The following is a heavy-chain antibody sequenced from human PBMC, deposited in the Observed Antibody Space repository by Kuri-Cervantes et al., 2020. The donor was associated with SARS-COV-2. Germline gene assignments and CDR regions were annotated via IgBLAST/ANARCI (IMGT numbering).Heavy chain of an antibody. CDR2: ISAYNGNT. Sequence: ASVKVSCKASGYTFTSYGISWVRQAPGQGLEWMGWISAYNGNTNYAQKLQGRVTMTTDTSTSTAYMELSSLRSEDTAVYYCARDTYYYDSSGYYPTTTRFDYWGQGTLVTVSS. J-gene: IGHJ4*02. V-gene: IGHV1-18*01. CDR3: ARDTYYYDSSGYYPTTTRFDY. D-gene: IGHD3-22*01. CDR1: GYTFTSYG.